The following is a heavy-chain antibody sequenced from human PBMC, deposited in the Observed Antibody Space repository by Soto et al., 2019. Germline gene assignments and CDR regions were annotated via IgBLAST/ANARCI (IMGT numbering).Heavy chain of an antibody. V-gene: IGHV1-69*13. CDR1: GGTFSSYA. Sequence: GASVEVSCKASGGTFSSYAISWVRQAPGQGLEWMGGIIPIFGTANYAQKFQGRVTITADESTSTAYMELSSLRSEDTAVYYCASFHYDILTGYTLDVWGQGTTVTVSS. CDR3: ASFHYDILTGYTLDV. CDR2: IIPIFGTA. D-gene: IGHD3-9*01. J-gene: IGHJ6*02.